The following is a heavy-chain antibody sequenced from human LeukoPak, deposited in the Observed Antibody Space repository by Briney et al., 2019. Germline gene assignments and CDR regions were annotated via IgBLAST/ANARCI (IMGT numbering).Heavy chain of an antibody. CDR2: IYYSGST. CDR1: GGSISSYY. Sequence: PSETLSLTCTVSGGSISSYYWSWIRQPPGKGLEWIGYIYYSGSTNYNPSLKSRVTISVDTSKNQFSLKLSPVTAADTAVYYCARDRLYYDSSGYYYGKDWFDPWGQGTLVTVSS. D-gene: IGHD3-22*01. J-gene: IGHJ5*02. CDR3: ARDRLYYDSSGYYYGKDWFDP. V-gene: IGHV4-59*01.